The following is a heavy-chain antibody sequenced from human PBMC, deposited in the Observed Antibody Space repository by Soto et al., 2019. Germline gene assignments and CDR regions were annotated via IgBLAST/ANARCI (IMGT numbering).Heavy chain of an antibody. CDR2: IYYSGST. Sequence: SETLSLTCTVSGGSISSGGYYWSWIRQHPGKGLEWIGYIYYSGSTYYNPSLKSRVTISVDTSKNQFSLKLSSVTAADTAVYYCERELAAAAHDYWGQGTLVTVSS. D-gene: IGHD6-13*01. CDR1: GGSISSGGYY. CDR3: ERELAAAAHDY. J-gene: IGHJ4*02. V-gene: IGHV4-31*03.